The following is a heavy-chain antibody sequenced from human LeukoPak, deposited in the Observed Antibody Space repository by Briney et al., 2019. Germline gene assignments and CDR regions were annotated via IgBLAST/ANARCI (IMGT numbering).Heavy chain of an antibody. V-gene: IGHV4-34*01. CDR1: GGSFSGYY. CDR2: INHSGST. J-gene: IGHJ4*02. D-gene: IGHD3-9*01. CDR3: ARGRRGYDILTGLRGTFDY. Sequence: SETLPLTCSVYGGSFSGYYWSWIRQPPGKGLEWIGEINHSGSTNYNPSLKSRVTISVDTSKNQFSLKLSSVTAADTAVCYCARGRRGYDILTGLRGTFDYWGQGTLVTVSS.